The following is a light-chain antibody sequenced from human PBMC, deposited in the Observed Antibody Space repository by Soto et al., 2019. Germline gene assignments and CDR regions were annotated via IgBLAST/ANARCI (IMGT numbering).Light chain of an antibody. CDR3: QQYGTSIS. CDR1: QSISSSY. V-gene: IGKV3-20*01. Sequence: EIVFTQSPGTLSLSPGERATLSCRASQSISSSYLAWYQQKPGQAPRLLIYGASSTATGIPDRLSAGGSGTVFTLTISRLEPEDFAVYDCQQYGTSISFGQGTRLEI. J-gene: IGKJ5*01. CDR2: GAS.